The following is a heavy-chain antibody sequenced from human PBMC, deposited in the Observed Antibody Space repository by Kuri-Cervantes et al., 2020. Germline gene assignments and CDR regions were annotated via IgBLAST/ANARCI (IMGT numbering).Heavy chain of an antibody. V-gene: IGHV3-11*01. Sequence: GESLKISCAASGFTFSDYYMTWIRQAPGKGLEWVSIFTSSATSIYYADSVKGRFTISRDNAKNSLYLQMNSLRAEDTALYHCARVGNVWDAFDIWGQGTMVTVSS. CDR1: GFTFSDYY. CDR3: ARVGNVWDAFDI. CDR2: FTSSATSI. J-gene: IGHJ3*02. D-gene: IGHD2-8*01.